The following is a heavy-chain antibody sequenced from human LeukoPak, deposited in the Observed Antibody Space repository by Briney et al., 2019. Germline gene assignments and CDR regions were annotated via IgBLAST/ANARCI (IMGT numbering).Heavy chain of an antibody. CDR1: GFTFSSRA. Sequence: GGSLRLSCAASGFTFSSRAMSWVRQAPGKGLEWVSAISTSGGRTFYADSVKGRFTISRDNSKNTLYLQMNSLKAEDTAIYYCAKDPTDFDSSGQTYFDYWGQGILVTVSS. CDR2: ISTSGGRT. D-gene: IGHD3-22*01. CDR3: AKDPTDFDSSGQTYFDY. J-gene: IGHJ4*02. V-gene: IGHV3-23*01.